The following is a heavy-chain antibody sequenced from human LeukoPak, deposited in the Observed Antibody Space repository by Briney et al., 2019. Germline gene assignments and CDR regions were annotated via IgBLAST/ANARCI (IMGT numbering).Heavy chain of an antibody. Sequence: SETPSLTCTVSGYSISSGYYWGWIRQPPGKGLEWIGSIYHSGSTYYNPSLKSRVTISVDTSKNQFSLKLSSVTAADTAVYYCARSDKKTWTYMDVWGKGTTVTVSS. CDR2: IYHSGST. V-gene: IGHV4-38-2*02. D-gene: IGHD3/OR15-3a*01. J-gene: IGHJ6*03. CDR1: GYSISSGYY. CDR3: ARSDKKTWTYMDV.